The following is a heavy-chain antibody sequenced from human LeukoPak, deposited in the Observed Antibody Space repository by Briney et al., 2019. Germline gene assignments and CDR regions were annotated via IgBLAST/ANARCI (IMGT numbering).Heavy chain of an antibody. CDR2: IYYSGST. V-gene: IGHV4-59*08. CDR1: GGSISNYY. Sequence: SETLSLTCTVSGGSISNYYWSWIRQPPGKGLEWIGYIYYSGSTNYNPSLKSRVTISVDTSKNQFSLKLSSVTAADTAVYYCARQPWPYFDYWGQGTLVTVSS. J-gene: IGHJ4*02. CDR3: ARQPWPYFDY.